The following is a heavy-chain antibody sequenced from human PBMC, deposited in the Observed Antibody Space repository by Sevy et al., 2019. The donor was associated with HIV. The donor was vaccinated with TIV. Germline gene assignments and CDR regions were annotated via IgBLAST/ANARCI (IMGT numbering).Heavy chain of an antibody. J-gene: IGHJ4*02. V-gene: IGHV3-21*01. CDR1: GFTFSKYP. CDR2: ISSSSNYI. CDR3: ARDGGCSSTACLLYFDY. Sequence: GGSLRLSCVVSGFTFSKYPMNWVRQAPGKGLEWVSSISSSSNYIYYGDSVKGRFTISRDNAKNSLYLQMNSLRADATAVYYCARDGGCSSTACLLYFDYWGQGTLVTVSS. D-gene: IGHD2-2*01.